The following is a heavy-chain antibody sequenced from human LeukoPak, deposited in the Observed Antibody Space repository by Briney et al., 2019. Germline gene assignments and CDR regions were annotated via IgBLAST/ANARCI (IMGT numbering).Heavy chain of an antibody. D-gene: IGHD3-22*01. V-gene: IGHV4-4*07. CDR3: ARVPYYYDSSGHYSGYFDY. J-gene: IGHJ4*02. Sequence: SETLSLTCTVSGGSISSYSWSWIRQPAGKGLEWIGRTYTSGSPNYNPSLKSRVTMSVDTSKNQFSLKLNSVTAADTAVYYCARVPYYYDSSGHYSGYFDYWGQGTLVTVSS. CDR1: GGSISSYS. CDR2: TYTSGSP.